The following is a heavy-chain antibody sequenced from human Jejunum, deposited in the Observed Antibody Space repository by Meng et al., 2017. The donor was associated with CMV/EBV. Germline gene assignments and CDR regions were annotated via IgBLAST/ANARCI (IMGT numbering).Heavy chain of an antibody. CDR2: IYGGGGST. CDR1: GFTVSDYA. Sequence: GFTVSDYALAWVRQAPGKGLEWVSGIYGGGGSTHYADSVRGRFVISRDNSKSTLYLQVNSLRADDTAVYYCAKSHSSSSGSFNYWGQGILVTVSS. J-gene: IGHJ4*02. D-gene: IGHD6-6*01. CDR3: AKSHSSSSGSFNY. V-gene: IGHV3-23*03.